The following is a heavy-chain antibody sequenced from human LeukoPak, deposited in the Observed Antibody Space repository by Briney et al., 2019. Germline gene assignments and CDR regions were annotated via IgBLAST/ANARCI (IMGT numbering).Heavy chain of an antibody. Sequence: SETLSLTCIVSGGSISSYYWSWIRQPPGKGLEWIGYIYYTGSTNYNPSLKSRVTISVDTSKNHFSLKVTSVTAADTAVYYCARGGWSLDYWGQGMLVTVSS. V-gene: IGHV4-59*01. CDR2: IYYTGST. J-gene: IGHJ4*02. D-gene: IGHD2-15*01. CDR1: GGSISSYY. CDR3: ARGGWSLDY.